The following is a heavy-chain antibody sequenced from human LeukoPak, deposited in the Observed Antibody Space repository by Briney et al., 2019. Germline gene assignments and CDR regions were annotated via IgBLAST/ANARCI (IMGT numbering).Heavy chain of an antibody. V-gene: IGHV3-33*01. CDR3: ARDRELRYFDY. CDR2: IYYDGSNQ. CDR1: GFTFSSYG. D-gene: IGHD1-7*01. J-gene: IGHJ4*02. Sequence: GGSLRLSCAASGFTFSSYGMHWVRQAPGKGLEWVAVIYYDGSNQYYADSVKGRFTISRDDSKNTLYLQMNSLKAEDTAVYYCARDRELRYFDYWGQGTLVIVSS.